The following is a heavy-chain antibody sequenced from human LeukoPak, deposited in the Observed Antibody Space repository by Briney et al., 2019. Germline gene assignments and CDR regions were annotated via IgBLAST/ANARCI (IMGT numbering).Heavy chain of an antibody. D-gene: IGHD6-19*01. CDR2: ISYDGSNE. J-gene: IGHJ4*02. Sequence: PGRSLRLSCAASGFTFSSYVMHWVRQAPGKGLEWVAIISYDGSNEYYADSVKGRFTISRDNSKNTLYLQMNSLRAEDTAVYYCALTVAGSPGFADYWGQGTLVTVSS. CDR3: ALTVAGSPGFADY. CDR1: GFTFSSYV. V-gene: IGHV3-30*04.